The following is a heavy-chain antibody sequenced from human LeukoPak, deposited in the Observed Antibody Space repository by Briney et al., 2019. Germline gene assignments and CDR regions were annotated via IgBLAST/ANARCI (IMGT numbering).Heavy chain of an antibody. J-gene: IGHJ4*02. Sequence: PGGSLRLSCAASGFTFSSHWMTWVRQAPGKGPEWVANMKQDGSEKFYVDSVKGRFTISRDNAKNSLYLQMNSLRAEDTAVYYCARVGYCSSARCYRAGLDYWGQGTLVTVSS. CDR3: ARVGYCSSARCYRAGLDY. CDR1: GFTFSSHW. D-gene: IGHD2-2*02. V-gene: IGHV3-7*03. CDR2: MKQDGSEK.